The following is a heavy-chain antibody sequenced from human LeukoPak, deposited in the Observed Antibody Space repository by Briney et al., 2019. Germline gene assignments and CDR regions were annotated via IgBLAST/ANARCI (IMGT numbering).Heavy chain of an antibody. J-gene: IGHJ4*02. CDR3: LRGDRRDY. Sequence: GRSLRLSCTASGFTFGDYAMTWVRQAPGKGLEWVSSIDSSGGYMFYADSVKGRSIISRDNAKDSLYLQMNSLRVEDTAVYYCLRGDRRDYWGQGTLVTVSS. CDR1: GFTFGDYA. V-gene: IGHV3-21*06. CDR2: IDSSGGYM.